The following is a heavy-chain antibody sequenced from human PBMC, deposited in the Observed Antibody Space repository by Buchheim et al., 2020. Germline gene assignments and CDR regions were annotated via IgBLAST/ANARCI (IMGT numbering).Heavy chain of an antibody. J-gene: IGHJ4*02. V-gene: IGHV3-30-3*01. CDR1: EFSFSTCV. CDR2: ISYDGSNK. D-gene: IGHD3-22*01. CDR3: ASAHYYDSSGYYFYFDY. Sequence: QVQLVESGGGVVQPGRSLKLSCVASEFSFSTCVMHWVRQAPGKGLEWVALISYDGSNKYYADSVKGRFTISRDNSKDTLYLQMNSLRPEDTAVYYCASAHYYDSSGYYFYFDYWGQGTL.